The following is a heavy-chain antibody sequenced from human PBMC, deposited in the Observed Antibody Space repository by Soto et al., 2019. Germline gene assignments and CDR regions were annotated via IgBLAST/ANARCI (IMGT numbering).Heavy chain of an antibody. CDR3: ERLQSGWYFDL. J-gene: IGHJ2*01. CDR2: ISGSGDST. Sequence: EVQLLESGGGLGQPGGSLRLSCAASGFTFSSYAMNWVRQAPGKGLQWVSVISGSGDSTYYADSVKGRFTISRDNSKNTLYLQMRSLRADDTALYYSERLQSGWYFDLWGRGTMVTVSS. V-gene: IGHV3-23*01. CDR1: GFTFSSYA.